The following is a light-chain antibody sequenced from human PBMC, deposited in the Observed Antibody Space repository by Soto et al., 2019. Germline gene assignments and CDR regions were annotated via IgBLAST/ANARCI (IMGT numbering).Light chain of an antibody. CDR2: KAS. CDR3: YQYNSHYT. CDR1: QSISSW. J-gene: IGKJ2*01. V-gene: IGKV1-5*03. Sequence: DILMTQSPSTLSASLGDRVTITCRASQSISSWLAWYQQKPGQAPKLLIYKASILESGVPSSFSGSGSGTEFTITISRLQADEFEYYYHYQYNSHYTLGQGTKLEIK.